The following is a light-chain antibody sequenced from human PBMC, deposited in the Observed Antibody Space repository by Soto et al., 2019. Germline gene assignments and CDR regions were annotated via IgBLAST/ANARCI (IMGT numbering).Light chain of an antibody. CDR2: WAS. J-gene: IGKJ4*01. CDR1: QSVLYSSNNKNY. CDR3: QQYDSTPMT. Sequence: DIVMTQSPDSLAVSLGERATINCKSSQSVLYSSNNKNYLAWYQQKPGQPPKLLIYWASTRESGVPDRFSGSGSGTDFTLTISSLRAADVAVYYCQQYDSTPMTFGGGTKVEIK. V-gene: IGKV4-1*01.